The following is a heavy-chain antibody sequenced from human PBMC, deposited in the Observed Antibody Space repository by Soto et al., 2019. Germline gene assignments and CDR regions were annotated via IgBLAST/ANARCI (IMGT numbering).Heavy chain of an antibody. CDR3: ATMGATTYYYGMDV. CDR1: GGSFSGYY. V-gene: IGHV4-34*01. D-gene: IGHD1-26*01. Sequence: PSETLSLTCAVYGGSFSGYYWSWSLQPPGKGLEWIGEINHSGSTNYNPSLKSRVTISVDTSKNQFSLKLSSVTAADTAVYYCATMGATTYYYGMDVWGQGTTVTVSS. CDR2: INHSGST. J-gene: IGHJ6*02.